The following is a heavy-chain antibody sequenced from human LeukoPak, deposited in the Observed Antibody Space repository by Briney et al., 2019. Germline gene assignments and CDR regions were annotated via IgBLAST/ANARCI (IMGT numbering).Heavy chain of an antibody. Sequence: GASVKVSCKASGGTFSSYAISWVRQAPGQGLEWMGGIIPIFGTANYAQKFQGRVTITADESTSTAYMELSSLRSEDTAVYYCARIRSFGYSSSSRGVFDYWGQGTLVTVSS. V-gene: IGHV1-69*13. J-gene: IGHJ4*02. CDR1: GGTFSSYA. D-gene: IGHD6-6*01. CDR2: IIPIFGTA. CDR3: ARIRSFGYSSSSRGVFDY.